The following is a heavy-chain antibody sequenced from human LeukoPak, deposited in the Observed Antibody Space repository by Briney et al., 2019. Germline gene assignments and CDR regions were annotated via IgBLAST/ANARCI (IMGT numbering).Heavy chain of an antibody. V-gene: IGHV4-34*01. CDR3: ARPHRSATQYYYMDV. J-gene: IGHJ6*03. CDR2: INHSGST. CDR1: GGSFSGYY. Sequence: SETLSLTCAVYGGSFSGYYWSWIRQPPGKGLEWIGEINHSGSTNYNPSLKSRVTISVDTSKNQFSLKLSSVTAADTAVYYCARPHRSATQYYYMDVWGKGTTVTVSS.